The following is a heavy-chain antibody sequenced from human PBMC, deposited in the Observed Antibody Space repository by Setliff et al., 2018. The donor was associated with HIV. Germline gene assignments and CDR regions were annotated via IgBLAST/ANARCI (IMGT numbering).Heavy chain of an antibody. D-gene: IGHD6-25*01. J-gene: IGHJ4*02. CDR2: INPSDGAT. CDR3: AREYHIPAADTRVGNYFDY. CDR1: GYTFTNSF. V-gene: IGHV1-46*01. Sequence: ASVKVSCKASGYTFTNSFMHWVRQAPGQGLEWMGIINPSDGATTYAQKSEDRVTMTRDTSTNTVYMELSSLRSEDTAVYFCAREYHIPAADTRVGNYFDYWGQGTLVTVS.